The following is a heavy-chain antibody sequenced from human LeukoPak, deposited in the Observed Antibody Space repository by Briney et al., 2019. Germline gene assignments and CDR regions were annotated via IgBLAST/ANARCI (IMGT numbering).Heavy chain of an antibody. CDR3: ARGEDDYVWGSYRYTGYFDL. CDR2: IYTSGGT. Sequence: SETLSLTCTVSGGSISSGSYYWSWIRQPAGKGLEWIGRIYTSGGTNYNPSLKSRVTISVDTSKNQFSLKLSSVTAADTAVYYCARGEDDYVWGSYRYTGYFDLWGRGTLVTVPS. J-gene: IGHJ2*01. CDR1: GGSISSGSYY. D-gene: IGHD3-16*02. V-gene: IGHV4-61*02.